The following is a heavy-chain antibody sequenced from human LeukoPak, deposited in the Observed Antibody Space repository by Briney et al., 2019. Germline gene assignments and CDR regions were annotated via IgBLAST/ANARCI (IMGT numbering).Heavy chain of an antibody. D-gene: IGHD1-26*01. CDR1: GFTFSSYA. V-gene: IGHV3-23*01. CDR3: ARDTGAQYAFDI. Sequence: GGSLRLSCAASGFTFSSYAMSWVRQAPGKGLEWVSAISGSGGSTYYADSVKGRFTISRDNAKNSLYLQMNSLRAEDTAVYYCARDTGAQYAFDIWGQGTMVTVSS. CDR2: ISGSGGST. J-gene: IGHJ3*02.